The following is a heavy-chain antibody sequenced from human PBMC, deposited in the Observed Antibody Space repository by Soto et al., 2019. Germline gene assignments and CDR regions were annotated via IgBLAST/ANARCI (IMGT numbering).Heavy chain of an antibody. V-gene: IGHV3-48*02. D-gene: IGHD2-2*01. J-gene: IGHJ4*02. CDR1: GFTFSDYA. Sequence: EVQLVESGGGLVQPGGSLRLSCAASGFTFSDYALNWVRQAPGEGLEWISYISSSSSTIYFADSLKGRFTISRDNAKNSLYLQMNSLRDEDTAVYYCASTLQYCTSTSCYPWVRFDYGGQGTLVTVSS. CDR2: ISSSSSTI. CDR3: ASTLQYCTSTSCYPWVRFDY.